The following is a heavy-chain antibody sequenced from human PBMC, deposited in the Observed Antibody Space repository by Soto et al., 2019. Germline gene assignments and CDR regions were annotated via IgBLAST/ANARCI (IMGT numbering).Heavy chain of an antibody. Sequence: GGSLRLSCVAFGFTFSDHNMDWVRQAPGKGLEWVGRSRNKAISYTTEYAASVKDRFTISRDDSRNSLYLQMNSLRAEDTAVYYCARGTFYYDSHAYYGYWGQGTVVTVSS. V-gene: IGHV3-72*01. CDR2: SRNKAISYTT. D-gene: IGHD3-22*01. CDR1: GFTFSDHN. CDR3: ARGTFYYDSHAYYGY. J-gene: IGHJ4*02.